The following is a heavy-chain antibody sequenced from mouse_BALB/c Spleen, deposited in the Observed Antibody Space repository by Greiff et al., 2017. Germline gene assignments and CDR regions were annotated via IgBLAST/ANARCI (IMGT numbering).Heavy chain of an antibody. CDR2: IRNKANGYTT. J-gene: IGHJ2*01. CDR1: GFTFTDYY. CDR3: ARDNYGYVGYFDY. V-gene: IGHV7-3*02. D-gene: IGHD1-2*01. Sequence: EVQLVESGGGLVQPGGSLRLSCATSGFTFTDYYMSWVRQPPGKALEWLGFIRNKANGYTTEYSASVKGRFTISRDNSQRILYLQMNTLRAEDSATYYCARDNYGYVGYFDYWGQGTTLTVSS.